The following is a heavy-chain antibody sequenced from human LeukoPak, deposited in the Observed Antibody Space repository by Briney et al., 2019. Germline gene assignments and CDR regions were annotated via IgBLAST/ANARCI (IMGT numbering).Heavy chain of an antibody. D-gene: IGHD1-26*01. V-gene: IGHV1-18*01. CDR3: ARAPKTYSGNYFAN. J-gene: IGHJ4*02. CDR1: GYTFTSYG. CDR2: ISAYNGNT. Sequence: GASVKVSCKASGYTFTSYGISWVRQAPGKGLEWLGWISAYNGNTNYAQKLQDRVTMTTDTSTSTAYMELRSLRSDDTAVYYCARAPKTYSGNYFANWGQGTLVTVSS.